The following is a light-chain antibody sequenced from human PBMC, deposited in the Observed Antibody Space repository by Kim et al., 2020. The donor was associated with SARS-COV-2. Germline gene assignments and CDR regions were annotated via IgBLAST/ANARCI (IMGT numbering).Light chain of an antibody. CDR3: QQYYSTPQT. V-gene: IGKV4-1*01. J-gene: IGKJ1*01. CDR2: WAS. Sequence: ATINCKSSHNGLHNCNNKNYLLWYQHKPGQPPKLLFYWASTRESGVPDRFSGSGSGTDFTLTISRLQAEDVAVYYCQQYYSTPQTFGQGTKVDIK. CDR1: HNGLHNCNNKNY.